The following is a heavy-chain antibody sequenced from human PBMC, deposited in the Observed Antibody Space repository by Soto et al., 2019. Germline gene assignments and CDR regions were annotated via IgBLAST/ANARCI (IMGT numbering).Heavy chain of an antibody. J-gene: IGHJ4*02. CDR3: SSLGDLSDSSGSYDY. Sequence: SETLSLTCAVSGGSISSSNWWRWGRQPPGKGLEWIGEIYHSGSTNYNPSLKIRVTISVDKSKNQFSLQLNTVTAADTAVYDCSSLGDLSDSSGSYDYWGQGTLVNVSS. CDR1: GGSISSSNW. CDR2: IYHSGST. D-gene: IGHD3-22*01. V-gene: IGHV4-4*02.